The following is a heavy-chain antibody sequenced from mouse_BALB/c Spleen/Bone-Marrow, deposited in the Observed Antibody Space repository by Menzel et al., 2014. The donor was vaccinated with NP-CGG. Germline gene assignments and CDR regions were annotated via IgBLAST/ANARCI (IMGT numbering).Heavy chain of an antibody. V-gene: IGHV1-5*01. Sequence: EVQLQQSGTVLARPGASVKLSCKASGYSFTRYWMHWVKQRPGQGLEWIGAIYPGNSDTTFKQKFKDKAILTAVTSASTAFMELSSLTNEDSAVYYCARGNYHDSHACFAYWGQGTLVTVSA. CDR1: GYSFTRYW. CDR2: IYPGNSDT. D-gene: IGHD2-4*01. CDR3: ARGNYHDSHACFAY. J-gene: IGHJ3*01.